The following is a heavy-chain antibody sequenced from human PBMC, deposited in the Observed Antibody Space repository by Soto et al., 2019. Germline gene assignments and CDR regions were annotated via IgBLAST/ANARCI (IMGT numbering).Heavy chain of an antibody. CDR2: IYYSGST. D-gene: IGHD3-16*01. CDR3: ARVGGDYFDP. J-gene: IGHJ5*02. CDR1: GGSISSYY. V-gene: IGHV4-59*01. Sequence: QVQLQESGPGLVKPSETLSLTCTVSGGSISSYYWSWIRQPPGKGLEWIGYIYYSGSTNYNPSLKSRVTISVDTSKNQSSLKLSSGTAADTAVYYCARVGGDYFDPWGQGTLVTVSS.